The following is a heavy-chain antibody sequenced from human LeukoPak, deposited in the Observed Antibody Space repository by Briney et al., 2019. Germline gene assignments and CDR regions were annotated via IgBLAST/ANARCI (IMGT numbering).Heavy chain of an antibody. Sequence: GGSLRLSCAASGFTFSSYAMSWVRQAPGKGLEWVSAISGSGGSTYYADSVKGRFTISRDNSKSTLYLQMNSLRAEDTAVYYCAKDDYDFWSGTPDNSGPGALVSASS. CDR1: GFTFSSYA. CDR3: AKDDYDFWSGTPDN. CDR2: ISGSGGST. V-gene: IGHV3-23*01. J-gene: IGHJ4*01. D-gene: IGHD3-3*01.